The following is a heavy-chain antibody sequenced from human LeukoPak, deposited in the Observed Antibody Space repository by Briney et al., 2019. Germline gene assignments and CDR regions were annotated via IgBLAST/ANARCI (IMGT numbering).Heavy chain of an antibody. V-gene: IGHV4-61*02. CDR3: ARVLRGYSYGAEFDY. J-gene: IGHJ4*02. Sequence: PSQTLSPTCTVSGGSISSGSYYWSWIRQPAGKGLEWIGRIYTSGSTNYNPSLKSRVTISVDTSKNQFSLKLSSVTAADTAVYYCARVLRGYSYGAEFDYWGQGTLVTVSS. CDR2: IYTSGST. CDR1: GGSISSGSYY. D-gene: IGHD5-18*01.